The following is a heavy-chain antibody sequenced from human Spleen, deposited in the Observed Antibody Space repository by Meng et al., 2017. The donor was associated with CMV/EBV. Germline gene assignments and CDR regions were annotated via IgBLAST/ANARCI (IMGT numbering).Heavy chain of an antibody. CDR3: ARQSSYYGSGSHGDY. CDR2: IYPGDSDT. V-gene: IGHV5-51*01. Sequence: GESLKISCKGSGYSFTSYWIGWVRQMPGKGLEWMGIIYPGDSDTRYSPSFQGQVTISADKSISTAYLQWSSLKASETAMYYCARQSSYYGSGSHGDYWGQGTLVTVSS. J-gene: IGHJ4*02. CDR1: GYSFTSYW. D-gene: IGHD3-10*01.